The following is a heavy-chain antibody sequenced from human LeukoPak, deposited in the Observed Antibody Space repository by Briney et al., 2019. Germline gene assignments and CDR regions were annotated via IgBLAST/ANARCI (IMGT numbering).Heavy chain of an antibody. J-gene: IGHJ5*02. Sequence: SSETLSLTCAVSGYSISSGYYWGWIRKPPGKGLEWIGSIYHSGSTYYNPSLKSRVTISVDTSKNQFSLKLSSVTAADTAVYYCARHSPIVVVPTVTPNNWFDPWGQGTLVTGSS. CDR2: IYHSGST. CDR3: ARHSPIVVVPTVTPNNWFDP. V-gene: IGHV4-38-2*01. CDR1: GYSISSGYY. D-gene: IGHD2-2*01.